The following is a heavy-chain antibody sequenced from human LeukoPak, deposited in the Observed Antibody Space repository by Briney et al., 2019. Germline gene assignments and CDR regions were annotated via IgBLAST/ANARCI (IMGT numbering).Heavy chain of an antibody. CDR2: ISSDGSNK. D-gene: IGHD3-16*01. V-gene: IGHV3-30-3*01. CDR1: GLTFSSYA. Sequence: GTSLRLSCAASGLTFSSYALHWVRQAPGKGLEWVAVISSDGSNKYYADSVKGRFTISRDNSNNTLFLQMNSLRVEDTAVYYCARGRGSSAYTPGDYWGQGTLVTVSS. CDR3: ARGRGSSAYTPGDY. J-gene: IGHJ4*02.